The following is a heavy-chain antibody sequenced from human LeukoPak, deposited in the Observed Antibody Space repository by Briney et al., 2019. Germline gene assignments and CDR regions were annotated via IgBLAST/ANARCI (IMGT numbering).Heavy chain of an antibody. V-gene: IGHV3-48*01. J-gene: IGHJ5*02. Sequence: TGGSLRISCAASGFTFTNYNMNWVRQAPGKGLEWVSFISSSGNSIYYADSVKGRFTVSRDNAKSSLYLQMNSLRAEDTAVYYCARDWDGLASWGQGALVTVSS. D-gene: IGHD1-26*01. CDR1: GFTFTNYN. CDR3: ARDWDGLAS. CDR2: ISSSGNSI.